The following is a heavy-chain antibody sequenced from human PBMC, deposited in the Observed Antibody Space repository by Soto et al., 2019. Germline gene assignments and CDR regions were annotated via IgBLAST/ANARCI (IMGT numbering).Heavy chain of an antibody. CDR1: GYTFTGYD. CDR2: INPNSGGT. V-gene: IGHV1-2*02. D-gene: IGHD6-13*01. CDR3: ASTYSSSWSGMGY. J-gene: IGHJ4*02. Sequence: ASVNVSCKASGYTFTGYDMHWVRQAPGQGLERMGWINPNSGGTNYAQKFQGRVTMTSDTSISRTYMELSRLRSDDTAVYYCASTYSSSWSGMGYWGQ.